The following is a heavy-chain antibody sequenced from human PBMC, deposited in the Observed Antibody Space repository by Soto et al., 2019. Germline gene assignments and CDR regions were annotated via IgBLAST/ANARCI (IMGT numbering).Heavy chain of an antibody. CDR1: GGSISSNKW. CDR3: ARSSRYAYHSSGGTFDS. J-gene: IGHJ4*02. V-gene: IGHV4-4*02. Sequence: QVQLQESGPGLVKPSGTLSLTCAVSGGSISSNKWWSWVRQPPGKGLEWIGEIYHTGSTNYNPSHKRRVTRSVAKSQNQFSLRLTSVGAADTAVSYCARSSRYAYHSSGGTFDSWGQGTLVTVSS. CDR2: IYHTGST. D-gene: IGHD3-22*01.